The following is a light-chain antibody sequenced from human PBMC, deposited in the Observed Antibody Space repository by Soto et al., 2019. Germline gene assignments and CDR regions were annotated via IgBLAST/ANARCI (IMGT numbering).Light chain of an antibody. CDR3: QQLNSYPI. CDR2: AAS. V-gene: IGKV1-9*01. J-gene: IGKJ4*01. CDR1: QGISCY. Sequence: IHLTQSPSSLSASVGDRVTITCRARQGISCYLAWYQQKPGKAPKLLIYAASTLQSGVPSRFSGSGSGTDCTLTISSLQPEDFATYYCQQLNSYPIFGGGTKGEIK.